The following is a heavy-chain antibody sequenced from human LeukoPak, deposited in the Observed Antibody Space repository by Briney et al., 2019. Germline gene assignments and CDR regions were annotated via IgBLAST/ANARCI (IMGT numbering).Heavy chain of an antibody. Sequence: SETLSLTCTVSGVSIDNYYWTWIRQSPGKGLEWVGYVFYRGSTNYNPALRSRVTISLDTSKRQFFLSLTSVTAADTAVYYCARIMNPVYPPVLQWFDPWGQGMLVTVSS. D-gene: IGHD2-8*01. V-gene: IGHV4-59*01. CDR1: GVSIDNYY. CDR3: ARIMNPVYPPVLQWFDP. J-gene: IGHJ5*02. CDR2: VFYRGST.